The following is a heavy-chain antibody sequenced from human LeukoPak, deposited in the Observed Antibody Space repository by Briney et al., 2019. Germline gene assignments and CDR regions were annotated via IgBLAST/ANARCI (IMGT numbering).Heavy chain of an antibody. CDR1: GYTFTSYD. CDR2: MNPNSGNT. D-gene: IGHD1-26*01. J-gene: IGHJ5*02. CDR3: ARSPTTSNWFDP. V-gene: IGHV1-8*01. Sequence: ASVKVSCKASGYTFTSYDINWVRQATGQGLEWMGWMNPNSGNTGYAQKSQGRVTMTRNTSISTAYMELSSLRSEDTAVYYCARSPTTSNWFDPWGQGTLVTVSS.